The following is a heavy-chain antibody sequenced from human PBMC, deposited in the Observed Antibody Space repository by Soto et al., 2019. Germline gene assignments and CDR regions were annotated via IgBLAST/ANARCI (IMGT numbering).Heavy chain of an antibody. D-gene: IGHD4-17*01. J-gene: IGHJ4*02. CDR2: IGGSTSTI. Sequence: PGGSLRLSCVASGFTFSSYSMNWVRQAPGKGLEWVSFIGGSTSTIHYADSVRGRFTISRDNAKNSLYLQMNSLRDEDTAVYYCARGHDYGDYDRGAIDCWGQGTLVTVSS. CDR3: ARGHDYGDYDRGAIDC. CDR1: GFTFSSYS. V-gene: IGHV3-48*02.